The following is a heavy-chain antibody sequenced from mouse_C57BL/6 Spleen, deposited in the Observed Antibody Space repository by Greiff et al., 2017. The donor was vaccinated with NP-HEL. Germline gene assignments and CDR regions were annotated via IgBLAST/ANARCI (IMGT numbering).Heavy chain of an antibody. Sequence: EVKLMESGGGLVQPGGSLKLSCAASGFTFSDYGMAWVRQAPRKGPEWVAFISNLAYSIYYADTVTGRFTISRENAKNTLYLEMRSLRSEDTAMYYCARSGAYYRNAMDYWGQGTSVTVSS. CDR2: ISNLAYSI. D-gene: IGHD2-14*01. J-gene: IGHJ4*01. CDR1: GFTFSDYG. CDR3: ARSGAYYRNAMDY. V-gene: IGHV5-15*01.